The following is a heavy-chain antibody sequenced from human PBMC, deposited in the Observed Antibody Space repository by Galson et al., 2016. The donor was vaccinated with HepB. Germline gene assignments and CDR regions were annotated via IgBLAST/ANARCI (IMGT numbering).Heavy chain of an antibody. CDR1: GDSVSSNSAT. CDR3: ARRTGNGFDV. J-gene: IGHJ6*02. CDR2: TYYRSRWYS. V-gene: IGHV6-1*01. D-gene: IGHD1-1*01. Sequence: CAISGDSVSSNSATWNWIRLSPSRGLEWLGRTYYRSRWYSDYALSVKSRITINADTPKSQFSLRLNSVTPEDTAVYYCARRTGNGFDVWGQGTTVTVSS.